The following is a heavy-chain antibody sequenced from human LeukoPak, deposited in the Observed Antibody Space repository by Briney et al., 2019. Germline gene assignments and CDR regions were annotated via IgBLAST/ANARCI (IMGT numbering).Heavy chain of an antibody. CDR1: GGSISSGSYY. J-gene: IGHJ4*02. Sequence: PSQTLSLTCTVSGGSISSGSYYWSWIRQPAGKGLEWIGRIYTSGSTNYNPSLKSRVTMSVDTSKNQFSLKLSSVTAADTAVYYCAGDYKTLAYWGRGTLVTVSS. CDR3: AGDYKTLAY. V-gene: IGHV4-61*02. D-gene: IGHD5-24*01. CDR2: IYTSGST.